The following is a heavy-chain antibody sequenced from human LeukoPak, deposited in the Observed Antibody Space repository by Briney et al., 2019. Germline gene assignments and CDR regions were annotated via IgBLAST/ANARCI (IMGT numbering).Heavy chain of an antibody. Sequence: SETLSLTCTVSGGSISSSSYYWGWIRQPPGKGLEWIGSTYYSGSTYYNPSLKSRVTISVDTSKNQFSLKLSSVTAADTAVYYCAAFYYYDSSKDWGQGTLVTVSS. CDR2: TYYSGST. CDR1: GGSISSSSYY. CDR3: AAFYYYDSSKD. J-gene: IGHJ4*02. V-gene: IGHV4-39*01. D-gene: IGHD3-22*01.